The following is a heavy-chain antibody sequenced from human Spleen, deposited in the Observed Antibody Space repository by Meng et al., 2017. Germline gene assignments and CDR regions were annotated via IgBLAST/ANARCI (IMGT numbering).Heavy chain of an antibody. CDR3: ARVGSSSWPGYYGMDV. J-gene: IGHJ6*02. CDR2: ISSSSSYI. Sequence: GGSLRLPCAASGFTVSSNYMSWVRQAPGKGLEWVSSISSSSSYIYYADSVKGRFTISRDNAKNSLYLQMNSLRAEDTAVYYCARVGSSSWPGYYGMDVWGQGTTVTVSS. V-gene: IGHV3-21*01. CDR1: GFTVSSNY. D-gene: IGHD6-13*01.